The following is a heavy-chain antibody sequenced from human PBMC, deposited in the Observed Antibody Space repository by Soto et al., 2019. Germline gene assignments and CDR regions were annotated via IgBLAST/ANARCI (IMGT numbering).Heavy chain of an antibody. D-gene: IGHD3-22*01. CDR1: GGTFSSYA. CDR2: IIPIFGTA. J-gene: IGHJ5*02. V-gene: IGHV1-69*13. Sequence: SVKVSCKASGGTFSSYAISWVRQAPGQGLEWMGGIIPIFGTANYAQKFQGRVTITADESTSTAYMELSSLRSEDTAVYYCARVGTYYYDSSGYLYWFDPWGQGTLVTVSS. CDR3: ARVGTYYYDSSGYLYWFDP.